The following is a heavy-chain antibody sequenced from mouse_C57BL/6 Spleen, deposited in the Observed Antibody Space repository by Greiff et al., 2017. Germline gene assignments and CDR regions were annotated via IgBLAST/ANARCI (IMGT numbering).Heavy chain of an antibody. Sequence: VQLKQSGPELVKPGASVKIPCKASGYTFTDYNMDWVKQSHGKSLEWIGDINPNNGGTIYNQKFKGKATLTVDKSSSTAYMELRSLTSEDTAVYYCARRGYGSSSYWYFDVWGTGTTVTVSS. CDR2: INPNNGGT. CDR1: GYTFTDYN. CDR3: ARRGYGSSSYWYFDV. J-gene: IGHJ1*03. D-gene: IGHD1-1*01. V-gene: IGHV1-18*01.